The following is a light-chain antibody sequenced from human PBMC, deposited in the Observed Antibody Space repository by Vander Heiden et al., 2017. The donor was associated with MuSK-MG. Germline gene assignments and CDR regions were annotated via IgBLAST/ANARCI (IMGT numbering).Light chain of an antibody. CDR2: GNN. CDR3: QSYDTSLSGV. J-gene: IGLJ2*01. CDR1: SSNIGAGYD. Sequence: QSVLTQPPSVSGAPGQRVTISCTGSSSNIGAGYDVHWYQQFPGTAHKLLIYGNNNRPAGVPDRFAGSKSGTSASLAIAGLQAEDEADYYGQSYDTSLSGVFGGGTKLTVL. V-gene: IGLV1-40*01.